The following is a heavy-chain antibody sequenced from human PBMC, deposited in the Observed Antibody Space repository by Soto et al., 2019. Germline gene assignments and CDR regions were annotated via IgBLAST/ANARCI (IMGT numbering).Heavy chain of an antibody. Sequence: SETLSLTCTVSGGSISSYYWSWIRQPPGKGLEWIGYIYYSGSTNYNPSLKSRVTISVDTSKNQFSLKLSSVTAADTAVYYCARRGMGLGRGYDFYDYYYYMDVWGKGTTVTVSS. CDR3: ARRGMGLGRGYDFYDYYYYMDV. J-gene: IGHJ6*03. D-gene: IGHD5-12*01. V-gene: IGHV4-59*08. CDR1: GGSISSYY. CDR2: IYYSGST.